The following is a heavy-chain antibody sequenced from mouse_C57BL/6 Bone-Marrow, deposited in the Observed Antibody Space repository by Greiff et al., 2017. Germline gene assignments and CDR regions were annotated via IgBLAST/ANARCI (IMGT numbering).Heavy chain of an antibody. Sequence: LVKPGASVKISCKASGYTFTDYYMNWVKQSHGKSLEWIGDINPNNGGTSYNQKFKGKATLTVDKSSSTAYMELRSLTSEDSAVYYCARRYSNYVSWFAYWGQGTLVTVSA. J-gene: IGHJ3*01. CDR1: GYTFTDYY. CDR2: INPNNGGT. V-gene: IGHV1-26*01. CDR3: ARRYSNYVSWFAY. D-gene: IGHD2-5*01.